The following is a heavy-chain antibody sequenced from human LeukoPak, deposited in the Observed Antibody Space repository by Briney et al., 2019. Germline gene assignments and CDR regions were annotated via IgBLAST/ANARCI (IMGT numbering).Heavy chain of an antibody. CDR2: ISYDGSNI. D-gene: IGHD3-10*01. CDR1: GFAFSTYG. V-gene: IGHV3-30*18. CDR3: AKQSGDSGSCDW. Sequence: GRSLRLSCAASGFAFSTYGMHWVRQAPGKGLEWVAVISYDGSNIYYGDSVKGRFTISRDNSKNTLYLEMNSLRSDDTALYYCAKQSGDSGSCDWWGPGTLVTVSS. J-gene: IGHJ4*02.